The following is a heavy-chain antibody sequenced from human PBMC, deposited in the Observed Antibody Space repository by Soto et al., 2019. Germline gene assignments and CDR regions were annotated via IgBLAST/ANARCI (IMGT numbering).Heavy chain of an antibody. CDR3: AKSRYYDSSGPGAFDV. V-gene: IGHV3-23*01. CDR2: IIVSGAYT. CDR1: GFNFSNYA. J-gene: IGHJ3*01. D-gene: IGHD3-22*01. Sequence: PGGSLRLSCAASGFNFSNYAMTWVRQAPGKGLQWVSSIIVSGAYTYSADSVKGRFTVSRDNSKNTVYLQMSSLRADDTAVYFCAKSRYYDSSGPGAFDVWGQGTMVTVSS.